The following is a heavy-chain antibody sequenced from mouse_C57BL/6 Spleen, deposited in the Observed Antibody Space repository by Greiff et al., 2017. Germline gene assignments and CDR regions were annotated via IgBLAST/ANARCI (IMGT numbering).Heavy chain of an antibody. V-gene: IGHV5-17*01. CDR1: GFTFSDYG. CDR3: TVSGYFDV. J-gene: IGHJ1*03. Sequence: EVKLMESGGGLVKPGGSLKLSCAASGFTFSDYGMHWVRQAPEKGLEWVAYISSGSSTIYYADTVKGRFTISRDNAKNTLFLQMTSLGSEDTAMYYCTVSGYFDVWGTGTTVTVSS. CDR2: ISSGSSTI. D-gene: IGHD1-1*01.